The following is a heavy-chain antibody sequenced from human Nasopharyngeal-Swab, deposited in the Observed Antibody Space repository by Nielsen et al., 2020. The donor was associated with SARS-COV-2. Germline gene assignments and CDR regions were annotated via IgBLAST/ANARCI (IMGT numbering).Heavy chain of an antibody. V-gene: IGHV7-4-1*02. J-gene: IGHJ4*02. CDR3: ATETYCSGGSCQDY. CDR1: GYTFTSFD. CDR2: INTNTGNP. D-gene: IGHD2-15*01. Sequence: ASVKVSCKASGYTFTSFDINWVRQAAGQGLEWMGWINTNTGNPTYAQGFTGRFVFSLDTSVSTAYLQISSLKAEDTAVYYCATETYCSGGSCQDYWGQGTLVTVSS.